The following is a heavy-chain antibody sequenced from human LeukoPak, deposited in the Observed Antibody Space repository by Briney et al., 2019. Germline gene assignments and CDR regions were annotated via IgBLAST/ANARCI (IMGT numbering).Heavy chain of an antibody. CDR1: GFTFSSYA. CDR2: ISGSGGST. Sequence: GGSLRLSCAASGFTFSSYAMSWVRQAPGKGLEWVSAISGSGGSTYYADSVKGRFTISRDNSKNTLYLQMNSLRAEDTAVYYCAKDGFLITMIVVGYFDYWGQGTLVTVSS. D-gene: IGHD3-22*01. V-gene: IGHV3-23*01. CDR3: AKDGFLITMIVVGYFDY. J-gene: IGHJ4*02.